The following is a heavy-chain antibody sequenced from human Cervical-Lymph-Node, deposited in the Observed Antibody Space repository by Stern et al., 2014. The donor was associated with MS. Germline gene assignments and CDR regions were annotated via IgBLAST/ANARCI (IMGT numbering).Heavy chain of an antibody. J-gene: IGHJ4*02. CDR3: TVTSATSEIDF. D-gene: IGHD1-14*01. V-gene: IGHV1-69*01. CDR1: GGNFTTYA. Sequence: QVQLVQSGDEMRKPGSSVRVSCKTSGGNFTTYAVSWVRQAPGQGLEWMGGIIPFSGAADYTQKFKGRVTITADESKSTVYMELRSLRSEDTAVSFCTVTSATSEIDFWGQGTLVVVSS. CDR2: IIPFSGAA.